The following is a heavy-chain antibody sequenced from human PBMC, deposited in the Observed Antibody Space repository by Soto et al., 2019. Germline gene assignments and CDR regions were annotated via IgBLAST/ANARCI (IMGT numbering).Heavy chain of an antibody. V-gene: IGHV4-30-4*01. CDR3: ARGRYCLTGRCFPNWFDS. D-gene: IGHD7-27*01. CDR1: GDSISNLDYF. J-gene: IGHJ5*01. CDR2: IYKSATT. Sequence: SETLSLTCSVSGDSISNLDYFWAWIRQPPGQALEYIGYIYKSATTYYNPSFESRVAISVDTSRSQFPLNVTSVTAADTAVYFCARGRYCLTGRCFPNWFDSWGQGALVTVSS.